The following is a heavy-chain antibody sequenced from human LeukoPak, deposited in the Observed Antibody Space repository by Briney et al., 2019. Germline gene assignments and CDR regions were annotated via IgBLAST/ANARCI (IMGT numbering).Heavy chain of an antibody. CDR3: ARRIIGGSYPFDY. CDR2: IYYSGST. J-gene: IGHJ4*02. Sequence: SETLSLTCTVSGGSISSYYWSWIRQPPGKGPEWIGYIYYSGSTNYNPSLKSRVTISVDTSKNQFSLKLSSVTAADTAVYYCARRIIGGSYPFDYWGQGTLVTVSS. D-gene: IGHD1-26*01. CDR1: GGSISSYY. V-gene: IGHV4-59*08.